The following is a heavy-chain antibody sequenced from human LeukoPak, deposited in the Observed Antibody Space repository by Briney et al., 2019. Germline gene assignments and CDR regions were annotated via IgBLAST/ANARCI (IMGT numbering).Heavy chain of an antibody. CDR3: IRNVPDWNYAMDV. V-gene: IGHV3-49*04. CDR2: IRSKAYGGTT. CDR1: GFTFGNYA. Sequence: GGSLRLSCTASGFTFGNYASTWVRQAPGKGLDWLSFIRSKAYGGTTEYAASVKGRFSISRDDSQSIAYLQMNSLKTEDTAVYYCIRNVPDWNYAMDVWGHGTTATVSS. D-gene: IGHD3/OR15-3a*01. J-gene: IGHJ6*02.